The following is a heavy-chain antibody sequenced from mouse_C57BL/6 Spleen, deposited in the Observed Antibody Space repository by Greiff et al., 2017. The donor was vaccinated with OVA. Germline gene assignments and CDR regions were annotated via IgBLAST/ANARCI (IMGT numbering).Heavy chain of an antibody. CDR3: TRSTLY. V-gene: IGHV1-15*01. CDR1: GYTFTDYE. J-gene: IGHJ2*01. CDR2: IDPETGGT. Sequence: QVHVKQSGAELVRPGASVPLSCKASGYTFTDYEMHWVKQTPVHGLEWIGAIDPETGGTAYNQKFKGKAILTADKSSSTAYMELRSLTSEDSAVYYCTRSTLYWGQGTTLTVSS.